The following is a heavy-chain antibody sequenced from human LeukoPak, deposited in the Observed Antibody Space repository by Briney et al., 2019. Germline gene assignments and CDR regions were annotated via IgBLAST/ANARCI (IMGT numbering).Heavy chain of an antibody. V-gene: IGHV3-21*01. CDR3: ARTPTSGYYLYYFDY. D-gene: IGHD3-22*01. Sequence: GGSLRLSCAASGFTFSDYSMSWVRQAPGKGLEWVSSISSSSSYKYYADSVKGRFTIFRDNAKNSLYLQMNSLRAEDTAVYYCARTPTSGYYLYYFDYWGQGTLVTVSS. CDR2: ISSSSSYK. J-gene: IGHJ4*02. CDR1: GFTFSDYS.